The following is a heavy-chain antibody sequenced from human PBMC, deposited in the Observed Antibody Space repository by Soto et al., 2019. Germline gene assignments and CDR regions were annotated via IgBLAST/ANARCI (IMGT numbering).Heavy chain of an antibody. V-gene: IGHV1-18*01. D-gene: IGHD2-15*01. Sequence: QVQLVQSGAEVKKPGASVKVSCKASGYTFTRSGISWVRQAPGQGLEWMGGISTYNGDTNYAQTFQGRVTMTTDTSTSTVDMEVRSLRSDDTTVYYCAREGVAPYCYYGMDVWGQGTPVTVSS. CDR1: GYTFTRSG. J-gene: IGHJ6*02. CDR2: ISTYNGDT. CDR3: AREGVAPYCYYGMDV.